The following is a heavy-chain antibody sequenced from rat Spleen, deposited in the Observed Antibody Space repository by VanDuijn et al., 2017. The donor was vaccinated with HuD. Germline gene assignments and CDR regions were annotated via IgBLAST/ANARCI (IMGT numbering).Heavy chain of an antibody. CDR3: TRNMYTTDYGYVDY. CDR2: IIYDGSST. D-gene: IGHD1-6*01. CDR1: GFTFSDYA. Sequence: EVQLVESGGGLVQPGRSMKLSCAASGFTFSDYAMAWVRQAPKKGLEWVATIIYDGSSTYYRDSVKGRFTISRDNAKSTLYLQMNSLRSEDTATNYCTRNMYTTDYGYVDYWGQGVMVTVSS. J-gene: IGHJ2*01. V-gene: IGHV5-7*01.